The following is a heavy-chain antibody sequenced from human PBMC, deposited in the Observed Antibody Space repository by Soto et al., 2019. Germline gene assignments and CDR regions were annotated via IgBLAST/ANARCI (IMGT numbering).Heavy chain of an antibody. CDR2: MIPNSGKI. CDR1: GYTFSSYD. V-gene: IGHV1-8*01. D-gene: IGHD4-17*01. J-gene: IGHJ4*02. Sequence: QVQLVQSGAEVKKPGASVKVSCKASGYTFSSYDINWVRQATGQGLEWMGWMIPNSGKIGYAQKCQGRXTXTXXTSISTAYMELSSLRSEDTAVYYCARDYGDYSGDYWGQGTLVTVSS. CDR3: ARDYGDYSGDY.